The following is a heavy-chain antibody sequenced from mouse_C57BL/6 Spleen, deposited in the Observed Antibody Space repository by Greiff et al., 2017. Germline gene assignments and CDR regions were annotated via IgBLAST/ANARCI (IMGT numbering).Heavy chain of an antibody. CDR3: ARPTVVDGGAMDY. Sequence: EVQLQQSGAELVRPGASVKLSCTASGFNFKNSYMHWVKQRPEQGLVWIGRIDPANGNTKYAPKFPGKATITADTSSNTAYLQLSSLTSEDTAIYYCARPTVVDGGAMDYWGQGTSVTVSS. CDR2: IDPANGNT. V-gene: IGHV14-3*01. CDR1: GFNFKNSY. J-gene: IGHJ4*01. D-gene: IGHD1-1*01.